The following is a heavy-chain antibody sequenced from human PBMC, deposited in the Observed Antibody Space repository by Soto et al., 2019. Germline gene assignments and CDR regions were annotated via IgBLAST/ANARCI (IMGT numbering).Heavy chain of an antibody. D-gene: IGHD5-18*01. V-gene: IGHV5-51*01. J-gene: IGHJ6*04. CDR3: ASLVPVWDTTTTASGMDV. CDR1: GYSFTTYW. Sequence: GESLKISCKGSGYSFTTYWIGWVRQMPGKGLEWMGIIYPGDSDTRYSPSFQGQVTISADKSISTAYLQWSSLKASDSAMYYCASLVPVWDTTTTASGMDVWGKGTTVTV. CDR2: IYPGDSDT.